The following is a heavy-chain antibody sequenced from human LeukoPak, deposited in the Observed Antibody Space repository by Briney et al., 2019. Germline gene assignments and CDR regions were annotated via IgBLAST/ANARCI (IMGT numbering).Heavy chain of an antibody. CDR3: AKDPHSSGWSFDY. CDR1: GFTFDDYA. CDR2: ISWNSGSI. D-gene: IGHD6-19*01. V-gene: IGHV3-9*01. Sequence: PGGSLRLSRAASGFTFDDYAMHWVRQAPGKGLGWVSGISWNSGSIGYADSVKGRFTISRDNAKNSLYLQMNSLRAEDTALYYCAKDPHSSGWSFDYWGQGTLVTVSS. J-gene: IGHJ4*01.